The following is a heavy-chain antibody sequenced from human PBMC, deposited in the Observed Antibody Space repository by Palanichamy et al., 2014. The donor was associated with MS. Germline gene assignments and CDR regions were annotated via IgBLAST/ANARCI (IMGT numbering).Heavy chain of an antibody. CDR1: GFTFSGSA. D-gene: IGHD3-10*01. CDR3: TRVPSGFQSIAYFDY. Sequence: EVQLVESGGGLVQPGGSLKLSCAASGFTFSGSAMHWVRQASGKGLEWVGRIRSKANSYATAYAASVKGRFTISRDDSKNTAYLQMNSLKTEDTAVYYCTRVPSGFQSIAYFDYWGQGTLVTVSS. J-gene: IGHJ4*02. V-gene: IGHV3-73*02. CDR2: IRSKANSYAT.